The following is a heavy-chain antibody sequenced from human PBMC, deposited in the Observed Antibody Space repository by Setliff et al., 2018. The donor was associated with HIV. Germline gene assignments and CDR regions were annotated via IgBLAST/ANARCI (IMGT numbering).Heavy chain of an antibody. Sequence: SETLSLTCTVSGGSISSGGYYWSWIRQPAGKGLEWIGRIYTSGSTNYNPSLKSRLTISVDTSKNQFSLTLSSVTAADTAVYYCARDQGGATDYWGQGTLVTVSS. CDR2: IYTSGST. V-gene: IGHV4-61*02. CDR1: GGSISSGGYY. D-gene: IGHD1-26*01. CDR3: ARDQGGATDY. J-gene: IGHJ4*02.